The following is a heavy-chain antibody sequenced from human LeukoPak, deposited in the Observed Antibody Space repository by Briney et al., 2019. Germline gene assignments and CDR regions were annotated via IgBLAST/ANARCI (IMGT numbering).Heavy chain of an antibody. J-gene: IGHJ4*02. CDR3: AKTEVVAAPIDY. D-gene: IGHD2-15*01. CDR1: GFTFSNYW. CDR2: IKQDGSEK. Sequence: PGGSLRLSCAASGFTFSNYWMSWVRQAPGKGLEWVANIKQDGSEKYYVDSVKGRFTISRDNAKNSLYLQMNSLRAEDTAVYYCAKTEVVAAPIDYWGQGTLVTVSS. V-gene: IGHV3-7*01.